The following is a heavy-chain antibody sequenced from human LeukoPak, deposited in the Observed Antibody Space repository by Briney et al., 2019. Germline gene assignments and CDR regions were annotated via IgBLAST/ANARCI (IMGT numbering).Heavy chain of an antibody. CDR3: APLYGDYPFY. CDR2: ISGSGGST. CDR1: GFTFSSYA. D-gene: IGHD4-17*01. J-gene: IGHJ4*02. V-gene: IGHV3-23*01. Sequence: PGGSLRLSCAASGFTFSSYAMSWVRQAPGKGLEWVSAISGSGGSTYYADSVKGRFTISRDNSKNTMYLQMNSLKAEDTAVYYCAPLYGDYPFYWGQGTLVTVSS.